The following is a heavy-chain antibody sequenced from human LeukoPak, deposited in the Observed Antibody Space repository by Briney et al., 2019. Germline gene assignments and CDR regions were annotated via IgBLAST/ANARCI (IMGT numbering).Heavy chain of an antibody. CDR1: GFTFSSYW. D-gene: IGHD2-21*01. Sequence: GGSLRLSCAASGFTFSSYWMSWVRQAPGKGLEWVANMKYDGSEIYYVDSVKGRFTISRDNAMNSLFLQMNSLRAEDTAVYYCARRGGYSLFDYWGQGTLATVSS. CDR2: MKYDGSEI. V-gene: IGHV3-7*01. CDR3: ARRGGYSLFDY. J-gene: IGHJ4*02.